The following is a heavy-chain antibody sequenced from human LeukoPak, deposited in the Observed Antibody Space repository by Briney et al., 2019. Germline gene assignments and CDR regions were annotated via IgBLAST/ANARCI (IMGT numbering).Heavy chain of an antibody. CDR3: VEMAPRTTY. Sequence: GGSLRLSCAASGFTVSSNYMSWVRQAPGKGLEWVSVSYSGGSSYYADSVKGRFTISRDNSKNTLYLQMNSLRAEDTAVYYCVEMAPRTTYWGQGTLVTVSS. V-gene: IGHV3-53*01. CDR2: SYSGGSS. D-gene: IGHD5-24*01. CDR1: GFTVSSNY. J-gene: IGHJ4*02.